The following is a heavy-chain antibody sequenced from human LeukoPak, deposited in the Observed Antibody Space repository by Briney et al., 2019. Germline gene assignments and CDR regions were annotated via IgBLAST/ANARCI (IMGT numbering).Heavy chain of an antibody. CDR2: ISSSGSTI. Sequence: GGSLRLSCAASGFTFSDYYMSWIRQAPGKGLEWVSYISSSGSTIYYADSVKGRFTISRDNAKNSLYLQMNSLRAEDTAVYYCARDLRYFDWFRGGEINWFDPWGQGTLVTVSS. J-gene: IGHJ5*02. V-gene: IGHV3-11*01. CDR3: ARDLRYFDWFRGGEINWFDP. CDR1: GFTFSDYY. D-gene: IGHD3-9*01.